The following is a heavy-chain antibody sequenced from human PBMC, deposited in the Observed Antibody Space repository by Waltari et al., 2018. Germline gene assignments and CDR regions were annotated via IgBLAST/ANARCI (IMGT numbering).Heavy chain of an antibody. CDR3: VKAPLGSCAGVRCYFLDY. J-gene: IGHJ4*02. CDR2: IVGSDAGT. V-gene: IGHV3-23*01. D-gene: IGHD2-15*01. Sequence: EVHLLDSGGGLVQPGGSLRLSCPASGFTFSSYAIRWVRQAPGKGWAWVQGIVGSDAGTNHPDSVKGRLTISRDNYKNTLYLQMNSLRAEDTAIYYCVKAPLGSCAGVRCYFLDYWGQGTLVTVSS. CDR1: GFTFSSYA.